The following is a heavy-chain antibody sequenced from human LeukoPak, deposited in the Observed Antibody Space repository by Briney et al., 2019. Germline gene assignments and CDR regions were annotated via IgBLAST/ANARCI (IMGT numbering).Heavy chain of an antibody. D-gene: IGHD3-22*01. Sequence: ASVKVSCKASGYTFTSYYMHWVRQAPGQGLEWMGIINPSGGSTSYAKKFQGRVTMTRDTSTSTVYMELSSLRSEDTAVYYCARAPYDSSGYYLRFDPWGQGTLVTVSS. J-gene: IGHJ5*02. CDR1: GYTFTSYY. CDR3: ARAPYDSSGYYLRFDP. V-gene: IGHV1-46*01. CDR2: INPSGGST.